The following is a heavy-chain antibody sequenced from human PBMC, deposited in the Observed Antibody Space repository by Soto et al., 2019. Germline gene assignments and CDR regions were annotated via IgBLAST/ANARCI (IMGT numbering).Heavy chain of an antibody. CDR1: GGSISSYY. CDR3: ARGIYSYGWGFFDY. CDR2: IYYSGST. V-gene: IGHV4-59*01. Sequence: SETLSLTCTVSGGSISSYYWSWIRQPPGKGLEWIGYIYYSGSTNYNPSLKSRVTISVDTSKNQFSLKLSSVTAADTAVYYCARGIYSYGWGFFDYWGQGTLVTVSS. D-gene: IGHD5-18*01. J-gene: IGHJ4*02.